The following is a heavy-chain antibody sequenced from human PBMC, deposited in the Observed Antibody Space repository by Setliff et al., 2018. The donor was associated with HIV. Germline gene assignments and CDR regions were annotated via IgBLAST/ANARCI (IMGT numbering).Heavy chain of an antibody. J-gene: IGHJ6*03. V-gene: IGHV4-61*05. CDR1: GGSIEFSSYY. CDR2: IYYSGRT. Sequence: SETLSLTCSVSGGSIEFSSYYWSWIRQPQGKGLEWIGYIYYSGRTNYNPSLKSRVTISVDKSKNQFSLKLSSVTVADTAMYFGARDATSDGYRDVWGKGTTVTVSS. CDR3: ARDATSDGYRDV.